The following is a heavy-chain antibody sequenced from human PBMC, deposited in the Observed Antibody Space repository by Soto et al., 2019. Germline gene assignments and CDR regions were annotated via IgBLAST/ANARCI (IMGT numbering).Heavy chain of an antibody. D-gene: IGHD3-9*01. CDR2: IWYDGSNK. CDR1: GFTFSSYG. J-gene: IGHJ6*02. Sequence: GGSLRLSCAASGFTFSSYGMHWVRQAPGKGLEWVAVIWYDGSNKYYADSVKGRFTISRDNSKNTLYLQMNSLRAEDTAVYYCARENYDILTGYKSLSYYYGMDVWGQGTTVTVSS. V-gene: IGHV3-33*01. CDR3: ARENYDILTGYKSLSYYYGMDV.